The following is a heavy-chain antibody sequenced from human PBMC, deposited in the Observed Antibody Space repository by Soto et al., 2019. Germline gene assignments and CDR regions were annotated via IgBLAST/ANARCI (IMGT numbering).Heavy chain of an antibody. CDR2: ISSSSSYI. J-gene: IGHJ4*02. CDR3: ARDRSDDYYDSSGYRF. D-gene: IGHD3-22*01. V-gene: IGHV3-21*01. Sequence: PGGSLRLSCAATGFTFSSYSMNWVRQAPGKGLEWVSSISSSSSYIYYADSVKGRFTISRDNAKNSLYLQMNSLRAEDTAAYYCARDRSDDYYDSSGYRFWGQGTLVTVSS. CDR1: GFTFSSYS.